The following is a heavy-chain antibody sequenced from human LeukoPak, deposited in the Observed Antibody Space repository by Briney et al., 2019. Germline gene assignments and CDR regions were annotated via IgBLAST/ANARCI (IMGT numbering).Heavy chain of an antibody. V-gene: IGHV4-4*07. Sequence: SETLSLACTVSGGSISSYYWSWIRQPAVKGLEWIGRIYTSGSTNYNPSLKSRVTMSVDTSKNQFSLKLSSVTAADTAVYYCARGQYDFWSGYLDYWGQGTLVTVSS. CDR1: GGSISSYY. CDR3: ARGQYDFWSGYLDY. J-gene: IGHJ4*02. D-gene: IGHD3-3*01. CDR2: IYTSGST.